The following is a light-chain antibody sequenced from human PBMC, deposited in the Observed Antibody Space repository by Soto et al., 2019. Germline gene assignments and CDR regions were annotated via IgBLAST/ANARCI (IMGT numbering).Light chain of an antibody. CDR3: QQYNNWPQT. CDR2: GAS. Sequence: EIVMTQPPATLSVSPGERATLSCRASQSVSSNLAWYQQKPGQAPRLLIYGASTRATGIPARFSGSGSGTEFPLTISSLQSEDFAVYYCQQYNNWPQTFGQGTKVDIK. CDR1: QSVSSN. V-gene: IGKV3-15*01. J-gene: IGKJ1*01.